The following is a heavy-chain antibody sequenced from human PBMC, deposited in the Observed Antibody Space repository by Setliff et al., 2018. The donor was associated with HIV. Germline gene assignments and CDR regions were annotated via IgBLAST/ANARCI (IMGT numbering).Heavy chain of an antibody. CDR1: GGSISIGNYH. V-gene: IGHV4-61*02. D-gene: IGHD3-10*01. CDR3: ARGGLGPITTYYFDF. Sequence: SETLSLTCSASGGSISIGNYHWSWIRQAAGKGLEWLGRIHTRGSTTYNPSLWSRVTISLDPSGNHFSLQLTSVTAADTAVYFCARGGLGPITTYYFDFWGQGKLVTVSS. J-gene: IGHJ4*02. CDR2: IHTRGST.